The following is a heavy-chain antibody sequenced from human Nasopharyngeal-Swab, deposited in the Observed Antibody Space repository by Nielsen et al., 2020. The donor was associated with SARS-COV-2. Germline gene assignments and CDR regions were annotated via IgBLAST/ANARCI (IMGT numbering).Heavy chain of an antibody. CDR2: ISSSSSYI. D-gene: IGHD6-19*01. CDR1: GFTFSSYS. V-gene: IGHV3-21*01. CDR3: ARDRRPSSGWYSSAFDI. J-gene: IGHJ3*02. Sequence: GGSLRLSCAAFGFTFSSYSMNWVRQAPGKGLEWVSSISSSSSYIYYADSVKGRFTISRDNAKNSLYLQMNSLRGEDTAVYYCARDRRPSSGWYSSAFDIWGQGTMVTVSS.